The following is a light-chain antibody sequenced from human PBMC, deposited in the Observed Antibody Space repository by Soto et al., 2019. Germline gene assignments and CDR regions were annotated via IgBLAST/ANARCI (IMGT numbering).Light chain of an antibody. CDR1: QSINKL. J-gene: IGKJ1*01. CDR3: QKYNSGPPT. V-gene: IGKV1-5*03. CDR2: EVS. Sequence: DIGVTQSPSTLYASVGDRETISCRASQSINKLLAWYQHKPGKAPNLLIYEVSTLHSGVPSRFSGSGSGTDFTLTISSLQPEDVATYYCQKYNSGPPTLGQGTKVDI.